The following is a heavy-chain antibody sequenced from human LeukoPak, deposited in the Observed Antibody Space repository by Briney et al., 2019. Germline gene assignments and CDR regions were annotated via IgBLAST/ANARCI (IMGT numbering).Heavy chain of an antibody. CDR3: AKAGRIRFDF. CDR2: INQDGSDK. D-gene: IGHD1-26*01. Sequence: WGSLRLSCAASGLTFSIHWMNWVRQAPGQGLECVANINQDGSDKYYVDSVNGRFTISRDNSKNTLYLQRNSLRAEDTAVYYCAKAGRIRFDFWGQGTLVTVSS. CDR1: GLTFSIHW. J-gene: IGHJ4*02. V-gene: IGHV3-7*03.